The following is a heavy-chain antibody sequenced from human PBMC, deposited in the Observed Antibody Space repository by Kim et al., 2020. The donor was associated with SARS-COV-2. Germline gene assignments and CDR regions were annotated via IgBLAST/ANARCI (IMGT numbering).Heavy chain of an antibody. CDR1: GFTFSSYW. CDR3: ARERKKGSSSYPRPPD. CDR2: IKQDGSEK. V-gene: IGHV3-7*03. D-gene: IGHD6-6*01. J-gene: IGHJ4*02. Sequence: GGSLRLSCAASGFTFSSYWMSWVRQAPGKGLEWVANIKQDGSEKYYVDSVKGRFTISRDNAKNSLYLQMNSLRAEDTAVYYCARERKKGSSSYPRPPDWGQGTLVTVSS.